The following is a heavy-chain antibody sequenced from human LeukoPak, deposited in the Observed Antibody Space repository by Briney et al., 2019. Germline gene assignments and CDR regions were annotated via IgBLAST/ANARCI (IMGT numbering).Heavy chain of an antibody. Sequence: GGSLRLSCAASGFTFSSYAMSWVRQAPGKGLEWVSAISGSGGSTYYADSVKGRFTISRDNSKNSLYLQMNSLRAEDTALYHCARDRAGGGWYGAWFDPWGQGTLVTVSS. CDR3: ARDRAGGGWYGAWFDP. D-gene: IGHD6-19*01. CDR1: GFTFSSYA. V-gene: IGHV3-23*01. J-gene: IGHJ5*02. CDR2: ISGSGGST.